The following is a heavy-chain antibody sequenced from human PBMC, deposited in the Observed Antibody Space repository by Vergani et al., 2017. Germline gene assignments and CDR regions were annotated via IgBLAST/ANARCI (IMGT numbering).Heavy chain of an antibody. CDR1: GYTFTGYY. Sequence: QVQLVQSGAEVKKPGASVKVSCKASGYTFTGYYMHWVRQAPGQGLEWMGWINPISGGTNYAQKFQGRVTMTRDTSISTAYMELSRLRSDDTAVYYCARLSYYYYGMDVWGQGTTVTVSS. CDR2: INPISGGT. CDR3: ARLSYYYYGMDV. J-gene: IGHJ6*02. V-gene: IGHV1-2*02.